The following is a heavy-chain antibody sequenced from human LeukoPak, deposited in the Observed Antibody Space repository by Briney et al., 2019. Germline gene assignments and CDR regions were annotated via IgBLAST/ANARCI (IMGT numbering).Heavy chain of an antibody. CDR3: ARGGTTVTNYYFDY. Sequence: SVKVSCKASGGTFSSYAISWVRQAPGQGLECMGGIIPIFGTANYAQKFQGRVTITADESTSTAYMELSSLRSEDTAVYYCARGGTTVTNYYFDYWGQGTLVTVSS. J-gene: IGHJ4*02. D-gene: IGHD4-17*01. CDR2: IIPIFGTA. CDR1: GGTFSSYA. V-gene: IGHV1-69*01.